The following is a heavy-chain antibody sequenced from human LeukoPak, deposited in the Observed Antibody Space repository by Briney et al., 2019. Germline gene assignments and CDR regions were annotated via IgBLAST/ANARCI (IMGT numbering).Heavy chain of an antibody. J-gene: IGHJ5*02. D-gene: IGHD3-22*01. CDR3: ARTSYYYDSSGYLIGNWFDP. CDR1: GYSISSGYY. Sequence: PSETLSLTCTVSGYSISSGYYWGWIRQPPGKGLEWIGSIYHSGSTYYNPSLKSRVTISVDTSKNQFSLKLSSVTAADTAVYYCARTSYYYDSSGYLIGNWFDPWGQGTLVTVSS. V-gene: IGHV4-38-2*02. CDR2: IYHSGST.